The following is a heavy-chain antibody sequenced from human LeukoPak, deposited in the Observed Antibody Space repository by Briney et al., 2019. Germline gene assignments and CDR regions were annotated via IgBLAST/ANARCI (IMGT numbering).Heavy chain of an antibody. CDR3: ARRLYEGWFDP. J-gene: IGHJ5*02. Sequence: ASVKVSCKASGYTFTGYYMHWVRQAPGQGLEWMGWISAYNGNTNYAQKLQGRVTMTTDTSTSTAYMELRSLRSDDTAVYYCARRLYEGWFDPWGQGTLVTVSS. V-gene: IGHV1-18*04. D-gene: IGHD2-8*01. CDR1: GYTFTGYY. CDR2: ISAYNGNT.